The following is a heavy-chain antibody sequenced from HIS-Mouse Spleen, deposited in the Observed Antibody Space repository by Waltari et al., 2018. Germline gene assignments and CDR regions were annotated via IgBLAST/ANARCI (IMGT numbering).Heavy chain of an antibody. V-gene: IGHV3-30*18. Sequence: QVQLVESGGGVVQPGWSLRLSCAASGFTFSSYGMHWVRQAPGKGLEWVAVISYDGSNKYYADSVKGRFTISRDNSKNTLYLQMNSLRAEDTAVYYCAKDRGSQFDYWGQGTLVTVSS. CDR1: GFTFSSYG. CDR3: AKDRGSQFDY. CDR2: ISYDGSNK. J-gene: IGHJ4*02. D-gene: IGHD1-26*01.